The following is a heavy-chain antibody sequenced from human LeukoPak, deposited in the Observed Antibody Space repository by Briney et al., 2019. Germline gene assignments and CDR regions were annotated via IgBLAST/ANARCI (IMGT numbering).Heavy chain of an antibody. Sequence: GGSLRLSCAASGFTFSSYAMSWVRQAPGKGLEWVSAISGSGGSTYYADSVKGRFTISRDNSKNTLYLQMNSLRAEDTAVYYCAKDSVAVALLYYYYGMDVWGQGTTVTVSS. CDR2: ISGSGGST. CDR3: AKDSVAVALLYYYYGMDV. V-gene: IGHV3-23*01. D-gene: IGHD6-19*01. J-gene: IGHJ6*02. CDR1: GFTFSSYA.